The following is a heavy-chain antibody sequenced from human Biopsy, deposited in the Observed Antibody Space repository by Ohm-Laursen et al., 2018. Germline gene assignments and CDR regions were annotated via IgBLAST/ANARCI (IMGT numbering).Heavy chain of an antibody. J-gene: IGHJ4*02. D-gene: IGHD3-3*01. CDR2: IIAVSGLV. V-gene: IGHV1-69*10. CDR3: ATPFQYYDSWGGYPPFDH. Sequence: SMKVSCKASAYSFGDHRIHWVRQAPGEGLEWMGGIIAVSGLVNYAPKFQGRVSITADKSTTTAYMELSNLKSEDTAVYYCATPFQYYDSWGGYPPFDHWGQGTLVTVSS. CDR1: AYSFGDHR.